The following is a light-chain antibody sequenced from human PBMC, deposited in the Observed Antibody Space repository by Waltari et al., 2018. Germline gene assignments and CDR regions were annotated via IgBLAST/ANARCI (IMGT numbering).Light chain of an antibody. CDR3: QQYNTYSGWT. V-gene: IGKV1-5*03. CDR2: LAA. J-gene: IGKJ1*01. Sequence: DIQMTQSPSTLSASVGDRVIITCRASQSISNLLAWYQQKPGQAPNLLIYLAARLQRGVPSRFSGSGSGTEFNLTISCLQPDDFATDYCQQYNTYSGWTFGQGTKVEIK. CDR1: QSISNL.